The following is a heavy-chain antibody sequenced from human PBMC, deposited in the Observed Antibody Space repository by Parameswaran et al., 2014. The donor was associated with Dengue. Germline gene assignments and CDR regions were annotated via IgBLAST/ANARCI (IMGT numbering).Heavy chain of an antibody. Sequence: WIRQPPGKGLEWIASIYYSGSTYYNPSLKSRVTISVDTSKNQFSLKLSSVTAADTAVYYCARHRGGSYYPLGYWGQGTLVTVSS. V-gene: IGHV4-39*07. D-gene: IGHD1-26*01. J-gene: IGHJ4*02. CDR2: IYYSGST. CDR3: ARHRGGSYYPLGY.